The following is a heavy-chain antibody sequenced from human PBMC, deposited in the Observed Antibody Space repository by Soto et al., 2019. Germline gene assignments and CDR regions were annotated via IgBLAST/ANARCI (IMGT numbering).Heavy chain of an antibody. CDR3: ARDYYRFNSGYGFSMDV. CDR2: ISYDGSNK. J-gene: IGHJ6*02. V-gene: IGHV3-30-3*01. CDR1: GFTLSSYA. Sequence: VQLVESGGGVVQPGRSLRLSCAAYGFTLSSYAMHWVRQAPGKGLEWVAVISYDGSNKYYADSVKGRFTISRDNSKNTLYLQMNSLRAEDTAVYYCARDYYRFNSGYGFSMDVWGQGTTVTVSS. D-gene: IGHD5-12*01.